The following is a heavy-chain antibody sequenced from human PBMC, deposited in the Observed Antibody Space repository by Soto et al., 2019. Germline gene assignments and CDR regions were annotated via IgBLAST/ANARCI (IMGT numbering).Heavy chain of an antibody. V-gene: IGHV4-39*01. D-gene: IGHD6-13*01. J-gene: IGHJ5*02. CDR2: IYYSGKT. CDR3: GRPWGIGLTPPGP. CDR1: GASINNTSYY. Sequence: SETLSLTGTVSGASINNTSYYWGWIRQSPGKGLEWIGNIYYSGKTYYSPSLKSRVSISVDASRNQFSLRLSSVTAADTAVYYCGRPWGIGLTPPGPWGQGVLVTVSS.